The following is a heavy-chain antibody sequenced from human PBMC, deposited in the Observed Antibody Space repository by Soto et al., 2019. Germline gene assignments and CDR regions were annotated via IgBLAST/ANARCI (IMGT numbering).Heavy chain of an antibody. V-gene: IGHV3-21*01. Sequence: GGSLRLACAASGFTFGSYSMNWVRQAPGKGLEWVSSISSSSSYIYYADSVKGRFTISRDNAKNSLYLQMNSLRAEDTAVYYCAGGKKYYYDSSGYYYRGAAFDIWGQGTMVTVSS. CDR3: AGGKKYYYDSSGYYYRGAAFDI. D-gene: IGHD3-22*01. CDR2: ISSSSSYI. CDR1: GFTFGSYS. J-gene: IGHJ3*02.